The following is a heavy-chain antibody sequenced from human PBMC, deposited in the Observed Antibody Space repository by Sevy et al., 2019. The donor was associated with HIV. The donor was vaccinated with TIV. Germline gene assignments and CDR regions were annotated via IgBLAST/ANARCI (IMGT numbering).Heavy chain of an antibody. D-gene: IGHD3-22*01. CDR2: IWNDGSNK. J-gene: IGHJ4*02. Sequence: GGSLRLSCAASGFTVSNYGMHWVRQAPGKGLEWVAVIWNDGSNKYYADSVKGRFTISRDNSKNTRYLQMNSLIIEDTAAVYYAGSGDVDDRSAKRDFDYWGQGTLVTVSS. CDR1: GFTVSNYG. CDR3: AGSGDVDDRSAKRDFDY. V-gene: IGHV3-33*01.